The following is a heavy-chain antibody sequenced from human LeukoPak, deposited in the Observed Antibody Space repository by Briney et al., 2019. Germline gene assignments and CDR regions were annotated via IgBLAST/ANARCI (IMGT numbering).Heavy chain of an antibody. CDR1: GGSISSYY. Sequence: SETLSLTCTVSGGSISSYYWSWIRQPAGKGLEWIGEINHSGSTNYNPSLKSRVTISVDTSKNQFSLKLSSVTAADTAVYYCARSAMVTGDLDYWGQGTLVTVSS. CDR2: INHSGST. V-gene: IGHV4-34*01. J-gene: IGHJ4*02. CDR3: ARSAMVTGDLDY. D-gene: IGHD5-18*01.